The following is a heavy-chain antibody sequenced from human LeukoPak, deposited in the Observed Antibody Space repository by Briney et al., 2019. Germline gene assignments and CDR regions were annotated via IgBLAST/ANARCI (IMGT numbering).Heavy chain of an antibody. CDR2: IYETGST. V-gene: IGHV4-59*01. D-gene: IGHD5-24*01. CDR1: GVSMSSSY. Sequence: PSETLSLTCTVSGVSMSSSYWSWIRQPPGKGLEWIGYIYETGSTHYNPSLKSRVTISLDTSKKQFSPKLSSVTAADTAVYYCARGMATTYFDYWGQGALVTVSS. CDR3: ARGMATTYFDY. J-gene: IGHJ4*02.